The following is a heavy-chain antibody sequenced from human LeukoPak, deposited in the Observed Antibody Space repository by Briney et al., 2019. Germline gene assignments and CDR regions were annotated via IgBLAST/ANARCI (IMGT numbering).Heavy chain of an antibody. V-gene: IGHV3-30*02. D-gene: IGHD1-26*01. CDR2: ISYDINDK. Sequence: GGSLRLSCAVSGSTFRSHGMHWVRQAPGKGLEWVAFISYDINDKKYADSVKGRFTISRDNSKNTLYLQMNSLRPEDTAVYYCAKDGGGTDFDYWGQGTLVTVSS. J-gene: IGHJ4*02. CDR1: GSTFRSHG. CDR3: AKDGGGTDFDY.